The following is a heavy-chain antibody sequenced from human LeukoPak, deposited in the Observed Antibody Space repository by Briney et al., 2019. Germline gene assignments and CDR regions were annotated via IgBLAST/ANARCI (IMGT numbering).Heavy chain of an antibody. CDR3: ATGRSWLREGDY. J-gene: IGHJ4*02. D-gene: IGHD5-12*01. CDR2: ISYDGSNK. CDR1: GFTFSSYG. Sequence: GGSLRLSCAASGFTFSSYGMHWVRQAPGKGLEWVAVISYDGSNKCYADSVKGRFTISRDNSKNTLYLQMNSLRAEDTAVYYCATGRSWLREGDYWGQGTLVTVSS. V-gene: IGHV3-30*03.